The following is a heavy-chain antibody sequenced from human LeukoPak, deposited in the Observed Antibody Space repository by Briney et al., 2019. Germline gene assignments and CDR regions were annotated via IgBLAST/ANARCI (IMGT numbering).Heavy chain of an antibody. CDR3: ARWGAVAGTGFNY. Sequence: GGSLRLSCAASGFPFSSYNMNWVRQAPGKGLEWVSSVSSSNSYTYYADSVKGRFTISRDNAKHSLYLQMNSLRDEDTVVYYCARWGAVAGTGFNYWGQGTLVTVSS. CDR2: VSSSNSYT. J-gene: IGHJ4*02. D-gene: IGHD6-19*01. V-gene: IGHV3-21*01. CDR1: GFPFSSYN.